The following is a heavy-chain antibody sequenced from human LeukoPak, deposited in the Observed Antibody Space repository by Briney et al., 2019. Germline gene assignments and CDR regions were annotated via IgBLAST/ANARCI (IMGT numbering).Heavy chain of an antibody. J-gene: IGHJ3*02. V-gene: IGHV4-61*02. CDR2: IYTSGGT. Sequence: SQTLSLTCTVSSGSISSVSYYWSWIRQPAGKGLEWIGRIYTSGGTNYNPSLKSRVTISIDTSKNQFSLKLSSVTAADTAVYYCARGPGNRSSEAFDIWGQGTMVTVSS. CDR1: SGSISSVSYY. CDR3: ARGPGNRSSEAFDI. D-gene: IGHD2/OR15-2a*01.